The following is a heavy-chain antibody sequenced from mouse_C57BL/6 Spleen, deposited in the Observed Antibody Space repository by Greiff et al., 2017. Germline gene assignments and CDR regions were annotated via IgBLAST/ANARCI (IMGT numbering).Heavy chain of an antibody. Sequence: QVQLKQPGAELVKPGASVKLSCKASGYTFTSYWMHWVKQRPGQGLEWIGMIHPNSGSTNYNEKFKSKATLTVDKSSSTAYMQLSSLTSEDSAVYYCANYYGSSYWYFDVWGTGTTVTVSS. J-gene: IGHJ1*03. CDR1: GYTFTSYW. V-gene: IGHV1-64*01. CDR3: ANYYGSSYWYFDV. D-gene: IGHD1-1*01. CDR2: IHPNSGST.